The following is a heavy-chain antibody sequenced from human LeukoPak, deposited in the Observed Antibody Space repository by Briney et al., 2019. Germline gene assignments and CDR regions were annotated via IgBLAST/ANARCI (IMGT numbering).Heavy chain of an antibody. Sequence: GAPVKVSCKASGYTFTSYGISWVRQAPGQGLEWMGWISAYNGNTNYAQKLQGRVTMTTDTSTSTAYMELRSLRSDDTAVYYCAREPQYSSGWLDAFDIWGQGTMVTVSS. CDR1: GYTFTSYG. CDR3: AREPQYSSGWLDAFDI. J-gene: IGHJ3*02. V-gene: IGHV1-18*01. CDR2: ISAYNGNT. D-gene: IGHD6-19*01.